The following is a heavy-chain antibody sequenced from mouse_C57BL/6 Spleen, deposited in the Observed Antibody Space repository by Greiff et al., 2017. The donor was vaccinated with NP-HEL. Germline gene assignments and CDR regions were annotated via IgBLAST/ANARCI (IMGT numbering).Heavy chain of an antibody. CDR2: IYPGDGDT. J-gene: IGHJ2*01. V-gene: IGHV1-82*01. CDR3: ARGEIYYGYDRRHFDY. D-gene: IGHD2-2*01. Sequence: QVQLQQSGPELVKPGASVKISCKASGYAFSSSWMNWVKQRPGKGLEWIGRIYPGDGDTNYNGKFKGKATLTADKSSSTAYMQLSSLTSEDSAVYFCARGEIYYGYDRRHFDYWGQGTTLTVSS. CDR1: GYAFSSSW.